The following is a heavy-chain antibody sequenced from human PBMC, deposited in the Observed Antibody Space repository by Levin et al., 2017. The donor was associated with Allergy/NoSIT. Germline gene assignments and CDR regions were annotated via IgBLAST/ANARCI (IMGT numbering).Heavy chain of an antibody. J-gene: IGHJ4*02. V-gene: IGHV3-53*01. CDR2: IHSGGTT. Sequence: ASVKVSCAASGFTVSNYDFTWVRQAPGKGLEWVSVIHSGGTTYYADSVKGRFTISRDNSNNAVYLQMNSLRAEDTAVYYCVRGTGWFYYWGQGTLVTVSS. CDR3: VRGTGWFYY. D-gene: IGHD6-19*01. CDR1: GFTVSNYD.